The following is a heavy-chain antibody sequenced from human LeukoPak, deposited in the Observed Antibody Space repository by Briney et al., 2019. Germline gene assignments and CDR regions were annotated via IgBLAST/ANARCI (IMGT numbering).Heavy chain of an antibody. D-gene: IGHD3-3*01. CDR1: GGSISSYY. CDR2: IYTSGST. Sequence: TSETLSLTFTVSGGSISSYYWSWIRQPAGKGLEWIGRIYTSGSTNYNPSLKSRVTISVDKSKNQFSLKLSSVTAADTAVYYCARDYRRGATIFGVVTPSWYFDLWGRGSLVTVSS. V-gene: IGHV4-4*07. CDR3: ARDYRRGATIFGVVTPSWYFDL. J-gene: IGHJ2*01.